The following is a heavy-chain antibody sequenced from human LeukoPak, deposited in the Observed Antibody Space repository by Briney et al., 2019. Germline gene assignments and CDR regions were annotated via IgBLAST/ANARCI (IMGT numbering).Heavy chain of an antibody. D-gene: IGHD3-10*01. Sequence: HPGGSLRLSCAASGFTFSSYAMSWVRQAPGKGLEWVSAISGSGGTTYYADSVKGRFTISRDNSKNTLYLQMNSLRAEDTAVYYCAKLLWFGEFNYFDYWGQGTLVTVSS. CDR2: ISGSGGTT. CDR3: AKLLWFGEFNYFDY. J-gene: IGHJ4*02. CDR1: GFTFSSYA. V-gene: IGHV3-23*01.